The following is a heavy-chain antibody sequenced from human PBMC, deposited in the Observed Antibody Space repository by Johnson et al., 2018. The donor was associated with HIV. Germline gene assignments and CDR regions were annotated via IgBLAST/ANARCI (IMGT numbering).Heavy chain of an antibody. V-gene: IGHV3-30*04. CDR1: AFAFSSYV. CDR2: ISSDERYI. J-gene: IGHJ3*02. Sequence: VQLVESGGGVVEPGRSLRLSCAASAFAFSSYVMNWVCQAPGKGLEWVAVISSDERYIHYGDSVKGRFIVSTDNSKNTLYVTMSSPRAEDTAVYYCARVRSSGTDYVVACDIGGQGTMVTVS. D-gene: IGHD1-26*01. CDR3: ARVRSSGTDYVVACDI.